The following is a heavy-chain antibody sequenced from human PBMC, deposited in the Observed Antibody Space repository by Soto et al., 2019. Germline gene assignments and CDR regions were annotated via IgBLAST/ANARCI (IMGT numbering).Heavy chain of an antibody. CDR1: GGSISSRNYY. D-gene: IGHD3-9*01. Sequence: QLQLQESGPGLVKPSETLSLTCTVSGGSISSRNYYWGWIRQPPGKGLEWIGSIYYSGSTYYNPSLRSRVTISVDTSKDQFSLKLSSVTAADTAVYYCAREHYDILTGHRDWFDPWGQGVLVTVSS. J-gene: IGHJ5*02. CDR3: AREHYDILTGHRDWFDP. CDR2: IYYSGST. V-gene: IGHV4-39*02.